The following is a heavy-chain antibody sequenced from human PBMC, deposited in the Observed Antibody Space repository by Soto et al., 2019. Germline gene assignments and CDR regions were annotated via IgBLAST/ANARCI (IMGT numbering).Heavy chain of an antibody. CDR1: GGSISSYY. V-gene: IGHV4-59*01. CDR2: IYYSGST. CDR3: AREGQQQLVHEPDAYPYYYYYMDV. J-gene: IGHJ6*03. D-gene: IGHD6-13*01. Sequence: SETLSLTCTVSGGSISSYYWSWIRQPPGKGLEWIGYIYYSGSTNYNPSLKSRVTISVDTSKNQFSLKLSSVTAADTAVYYCAREGQQQLVHEPDAYPYYYYYMDVWGKGTTVTVSS.